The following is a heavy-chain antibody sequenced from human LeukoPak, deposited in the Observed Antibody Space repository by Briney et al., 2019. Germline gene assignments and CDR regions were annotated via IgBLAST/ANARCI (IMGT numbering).Heavy chain of an antibody. CDR3: ARAAVWSGYLPFDY. D-gene: IGHD3-3*01. J-gene: IGHJ4*02. CDR2: IYYSGST. V-gene: IGHV4-59*01. CDR1: GGSISSYY. Sequence: SETLSLTCTVSGGSISSYYWSWIRQPPGKGLEWIGYIYYSGSTNYNPSLKCRVTISVDTSKNQFSLKLSSVTAADTAVYYCARAAVWSGYLPFDYWGQGTLVTVSS.